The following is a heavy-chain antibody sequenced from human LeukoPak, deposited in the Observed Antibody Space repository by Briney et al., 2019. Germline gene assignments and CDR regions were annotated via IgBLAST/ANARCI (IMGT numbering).Heavy chain of an antibody. J-gene: IGHJ3*01. CDR2: ISSSGSTI. Sequence: GGSLRLSCAVSGFTFSSFEMNGVRQAPGKGLEWVSYISSSGSTIYYADSVKARFTISRDNAKNSLYLQMNSLRAEDTAVYYCVRESYYGSGSPNDAFDVWGQGTMVTVSS. D-gene: IGHD3-10*01. CDR3: VRESYYGSGSPNDAFDV. CDR1: GFTFSSFE. V-gene: IGHV3-48*03.